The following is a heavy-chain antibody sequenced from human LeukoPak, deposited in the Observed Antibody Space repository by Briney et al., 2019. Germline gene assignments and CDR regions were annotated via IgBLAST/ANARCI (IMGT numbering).Heavy chain of an antibody. CDR1: GGSISSGDYY. V-gene: IGHV4-30-4*01. D-gene: IGHD2-2*01. CDR2: IYYSGST. Sequence: PSETLSLTCTVSGGSISSGDYYWSWIRQPPGKGLEWIGYIYYSGSTYYNPSLKSRVTISVDTSKNQFSLKLSSVTAADTAVYYCARVEICSSTSCPDLASDIWGQGTMVTVSS. CDR3: ARVEICSSTSCPDLASDI. J-gene: IGHJ3*02.